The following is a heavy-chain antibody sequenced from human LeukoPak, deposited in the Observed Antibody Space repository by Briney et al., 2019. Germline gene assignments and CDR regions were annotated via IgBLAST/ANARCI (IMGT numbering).Heavy chain of an antibody. CDR3: ARLVDTAMVRYIDY. CDR2: IFYSGNT. D-gene: IGHD5-18*01. V-gene: IGHV4-39*02. CDR1: GGSISSGSYY. Sequence: SETLSLTCTVSGGSISSGSYYWGWIRQPPGKGLEWIGSIFYSGNTYYNPSLKSRVTISVDTSKNHFSLMLTSVTAADTAVYYCARLVDTAMVRYIDYWGQGTPVTVSS. J-gene: IGHJ4*02.